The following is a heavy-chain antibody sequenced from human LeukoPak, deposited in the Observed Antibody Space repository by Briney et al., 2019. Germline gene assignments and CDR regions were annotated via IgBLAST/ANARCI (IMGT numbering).Heavy chain of an antibody. CDR3: AREVISVGATSPDFDY. J-gene: IGHJ4*02. CDR2: TYYRSKWYN. CDR1: GDSVSSNSAA. Sequence: SQTLSLTCVISGDSVSSNSAAWNWIRQSPSRGLEWLGRTYYRSKWYNDYAVSVKSRITINPDTSKNQFSLQLNSVTPEDTAVYYCAREVISVGATSPDFDYWGQGTLVTVSS. V-gene: IGHV6-1*01. D-gene: IGHD1-26*01.